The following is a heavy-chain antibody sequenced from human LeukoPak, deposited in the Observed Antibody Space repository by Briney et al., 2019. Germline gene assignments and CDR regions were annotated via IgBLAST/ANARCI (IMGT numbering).Heavy chain of an antibody. V-gene: IGHV3-15*01. CDR1: GFTFSNAW. CDR3: VKDNGTWA. J-gene: IGHJ5*02. D-gene: IGHD2-8*01. CDR2: IKSKTDGGTP. Sequence: GGSLRLSCAASGFTFSNAWMSWVRQAPGKGLEWVGRIKSKTDGGTPDYAAPVTGSFTISRDDSENTLYLQVNSLKTEDTGVYYCVKDNGTWAWGQGTLVTVSS.